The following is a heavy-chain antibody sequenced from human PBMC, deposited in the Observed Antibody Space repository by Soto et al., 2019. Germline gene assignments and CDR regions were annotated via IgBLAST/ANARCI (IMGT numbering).Heavy chain of an antibody. D-gene: IGHD2-15*01. CDR3: ARGYCSGGSCYSGVYYGMDV. J-gene: IGHJ6*02. CDR2: ISSSGSTI. CDR1: GFTFSSYE. V-gene: IGHV3-48*03. Sequence: PGGSLRLSCAASGFTFSSYEMNWVRQAPGKGLEWVSYISSSGSTIYYADSVKGRFTISRDNAKNSLYLQMNSLRAEDTAVYYCARGYCSGGSCYSGVYYGMDVWGQGTTVTVSS.